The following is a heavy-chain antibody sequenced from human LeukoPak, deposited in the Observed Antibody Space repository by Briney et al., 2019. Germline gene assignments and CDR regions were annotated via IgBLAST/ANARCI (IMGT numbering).Heavy chain of an antibody. V-gene: IGHV1-46*01. CDR3: AGDSQITIFGPRNAFHI. D-gene: IGHD3-3*01. J-gene: IGHJ3*02. CDR2: INPSGGST. Sequence: ASVKVSCKASGYTFTSYYMHWVRQAPGQGLEWMGVINPSGGSTSYAQKFQGRVTMTRDTSTNTVYMELSSLRSEDTAVYYCAGDSQITIFGPRNAFHIWGQGTMVTVSS. CDR1: GYTFTSYY.